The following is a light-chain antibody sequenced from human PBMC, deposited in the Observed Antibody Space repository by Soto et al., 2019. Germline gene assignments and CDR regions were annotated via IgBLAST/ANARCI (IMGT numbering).Light chain of an antibody. V-gene: IGKV3-20*01. Sequence: EIVLTQSPGTLSLSPGERATLSCRASQSVSSSYLAWYQQKPGQAPRLLIYGASSRATGITDRFSGSGSVTDFTLTISRLEAEDFAVDYCQQYGSSPLTCGGGTKVEIK. J-gene: IGKJ4*02. CDR1: QSVSSSY. CDR2: GAS. CDR3: QQYGSSPLT.